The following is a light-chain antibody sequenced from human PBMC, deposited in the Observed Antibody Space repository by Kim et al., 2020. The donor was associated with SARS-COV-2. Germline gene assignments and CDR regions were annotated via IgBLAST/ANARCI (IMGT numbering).Light chain of an antibody. CDR2: STN. Sequence: QSVLTQPPSTSGTPGQRVTISCSGSNSNIGSNTVNWYQQFPGTAPKLLIYSTNQRPSGVPDRFSGSKSGTSASLAISGLQSEDEADYYCASWDDSLNGWVFGGGTQLTVL. CDR3: ASWDDSLNGWV. J-gene: IGLJ3*02. CDR1: NSNIGSNT. V-gene: IGLV1-44*01.